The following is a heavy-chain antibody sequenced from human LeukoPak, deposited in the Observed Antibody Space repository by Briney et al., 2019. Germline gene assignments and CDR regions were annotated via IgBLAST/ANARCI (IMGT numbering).Heavy chain of an antibody. CDR3: ARDLGSGLDY. Sequence: PGRSLRLSCAASGFTFSSYAMSWVRQATGKGLEWVSAIGTAGDTYYPGSVKGRFTISRENAKNSLYLQMNSLRAGDTAVYYCARDLGSGLDYWGQGILVTVSS. CDR2: IGTAGDT. D-gene: IGHD6-19*01. V-gene: IGHV3-13*01. J-gene: IGHJ4*02. CDR1: GFTFSSYA.